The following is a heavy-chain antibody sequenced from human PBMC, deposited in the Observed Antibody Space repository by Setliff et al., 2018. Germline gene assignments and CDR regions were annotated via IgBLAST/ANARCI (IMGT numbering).Heavy chain of an antibody. CDR3: ACPDILTGLSDY. D-gene: IGHD3-9*01. CDR1: GFTFDDYA. CDR2: ISWDGGST. J-gene: IGHJ4*02. Sequence: PGGSLRLSCAASGFTFDDYAMHWVRQAPGKGLEWVSLISWDGGSTYYADSVKGRFTISRDNSKNSLYLQMNSLRADDTAVYYCACPDILTGLSDYWGQGTLVTVSS. V-gene: IGHV3-43D*04.